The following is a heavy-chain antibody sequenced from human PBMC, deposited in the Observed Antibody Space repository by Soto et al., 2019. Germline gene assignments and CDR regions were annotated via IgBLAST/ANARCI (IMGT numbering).Heavy chain of an antibody. D-gene: IGHD3-3*01. CDR1: GGSVSSGSYH. V-gene: IGHV4-61*01. J-gene: IGHJ4*02. CDR2: IYYSGST. CDR3: AREAFFGFPAH. Sequence: SETLSLTCTVSGGSVSSGSYHWSWIRQPPGKGLEWIGYIYYSGSTNYNPSLKSRATISVDTANNQFSLELISVTAADTAVYYWAREAFFGFPAHGGQGTLVPVS.